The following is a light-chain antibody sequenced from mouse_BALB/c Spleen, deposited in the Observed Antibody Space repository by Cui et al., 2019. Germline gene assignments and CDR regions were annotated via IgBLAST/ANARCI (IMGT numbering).Light chain of an antibody. J-gene: IGKJ5*01. CDR2: RKS. CDR1: SSVSY. Sequence: HIVLTQSPALMYASPGEKVTMTCSASSSVSYMYWYQQKPRSTPKPWIYRKSNQASGDPARFSGSGYGTTYAHTISSMEAEDAATYYCQQWSSNPLTFGAGTKLELK. V-gene: IGKV4-68*01. CDR3: QQWSSNPLT.